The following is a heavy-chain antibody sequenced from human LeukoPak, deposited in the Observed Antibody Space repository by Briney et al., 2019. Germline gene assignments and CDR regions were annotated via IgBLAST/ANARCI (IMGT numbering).Heavy chain of an antibody. CDR1: GYTFTSYG. CDR2: ISAYNGNT. V-gene: IGHV1-18*01. D-gene: IGHD3-10*01. Sequence: ASVKVSCKASGYTFTSYGISWVRQAPGQGLEWMGRISAYNGNTNYAQKFQGRVTITADESTSTAYMELSSLRSEDTAVYYCARGTSMVRGEAWGQGTLVTVSS. J-gene: IGHJ5*02. CDR3: ARGTSMVRGEA.